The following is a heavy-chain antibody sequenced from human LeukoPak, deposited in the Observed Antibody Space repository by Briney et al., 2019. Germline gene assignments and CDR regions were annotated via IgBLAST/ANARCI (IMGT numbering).Heavy chain of an antibody. V-gene: IGHV1-69*06. Sequence: SVKVSCKASGGTFSSYAISWVRQAPGQGLEWMGGIIPIFGTANYAQKFQGRVTITADKSTSTAYMELSSPRSEDTAVYYCATDSRRMVRGVIITFGYGAFDIWGQGTMVTVSS. J-gene: IGHJ3*02. D-gene: IGHD3-10*01. CDR2: IIPIFGTA. CDR1: GGTFSSYA. CDR3: ATDSRRMVRGVIITFGYGAFDI.